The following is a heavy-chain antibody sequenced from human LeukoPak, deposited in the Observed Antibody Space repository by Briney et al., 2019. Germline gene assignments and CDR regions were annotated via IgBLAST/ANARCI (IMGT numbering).Heavy chain of an antibody. CDR3: ARDGDSSGYYYGFDY. Sequence: PGGSLRLSCAASGFTFSSYEMNWVRQAPGKGLEWVSYISSSGSTIYYADSVKGRFTISRDNAKNSLYLQMNSLRAEDTAVYYCARDGDSSGYYYGFDYWGQGTLVTVSS. J-gene: IGHJ4*02. CDR1: GFTFSSYE. V-gene: IGHV3-48*03. D-gene: IGHD3-22*01. CDR2: ISSSGSTI.